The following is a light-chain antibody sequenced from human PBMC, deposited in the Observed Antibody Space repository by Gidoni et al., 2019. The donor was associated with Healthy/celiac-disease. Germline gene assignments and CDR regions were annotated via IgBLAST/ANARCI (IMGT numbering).Light chain of an antibody. CDR2: DDS. Sequence: SYVLTQPPSVSVAPGKTARITCGGNNIGSKSVHGYQQKPGQAPVLVVYDDSDRPSGISERFSGSNSGNTATLTISRVEAGDEADYYCQVWDSSSDHPVVFGGGTKLTVL. CDR3: QVWDSSSDHPVV. J-gene: IGLJ2*01. V-gene: IGLV3-21*03. CDR1: NIGSKS.